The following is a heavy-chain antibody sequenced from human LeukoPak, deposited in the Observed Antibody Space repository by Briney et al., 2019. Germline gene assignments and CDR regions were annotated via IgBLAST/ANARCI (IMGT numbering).Heavy chain of an antibody. D-gene: IGHD3-22*01. CDR2: ISGSSSYI. CDR1: GFTFTTYS. J-gene: IGHJ4*02. CDR3: ASAKNYYDSSGYFLGSPPDY. Sequence: GGSLRLSCAASGFTFTTYSMSWVRQAPGKGLEWVSSISGSSSYIYYADSVKGRFTISRDTAKNSLFLQMNSLRAEDTAVYYCASAKNYYDSSGYFLGSPPDYWGQGTLVTVSS. V-gene: IGHV3-21*01.